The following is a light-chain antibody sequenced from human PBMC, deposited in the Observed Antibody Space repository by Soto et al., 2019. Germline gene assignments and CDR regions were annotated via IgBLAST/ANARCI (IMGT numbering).Light chain of an antibody. CDR1: QSVXSK. J-gene: IGKJ5*01. CDR3: QQYKSRTIT. CDR2: CAS. Sequence: IGLTQCASTLSVSPGEGATLSCRASQSVXSKFDWYQQKPGQAPRLLXSCASTRATGIPASLSGSGSGTAFTPTISSRQYADCVGYYFQQYKSRTITFGQGTRLEIK. V-gene: IGKV3-15*01.